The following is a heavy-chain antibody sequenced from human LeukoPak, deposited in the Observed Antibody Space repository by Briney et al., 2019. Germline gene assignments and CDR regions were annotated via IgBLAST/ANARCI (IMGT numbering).Heavy chain of an antibody. Sequence: PSETLSLTCTVSGDSITSSSYYWGWIRQPPGKGLEWIGSIYYSGSTYYNPSLKSRVTISVDTSKNQFSLNLTSVTAADTAVYYCARFTPQGYGWGGYNRFDPWGQGTLVTVSS. D-gene: IGHD3-16*01. V-gene: IGHV4-39*07. J-gene: IGHJ5*02. CDR2: IYYSGST. CDR3: ARFTPQGYGWGGYNRFDP. CDR1: GDSITSSSYY.